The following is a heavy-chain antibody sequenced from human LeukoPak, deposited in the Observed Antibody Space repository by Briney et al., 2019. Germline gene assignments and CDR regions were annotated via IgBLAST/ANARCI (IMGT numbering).Heavy chain of an antibody. V-gene: IGHV4-39*01. CDR1: GGSISSSAYY. D-gene: IGHD5-18*01. CDR2: IYYSGIT. J-gene: IGHJ4*02. CDR3: VRHTAMGSPLHY. Sequence: SETLSLTCTVSGGSISSSAYYWGWIRQPPGKGLEWIGSIYYSGITYDNPSLKTRVIMSVDTSKNQFSLKLSSLTAADTAVYYCVRHTAMGSPLHYWGQGTLVTVSS.